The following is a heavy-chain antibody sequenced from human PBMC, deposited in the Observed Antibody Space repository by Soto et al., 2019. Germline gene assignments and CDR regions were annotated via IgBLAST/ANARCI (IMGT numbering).Heavy chain of an antibody. V-gene: IGHV3-30*18. CDR3: AKETLTYCGGDCYSWSPYYFYY. D-gene: IGHD2-21*02. J-gene: IGHJ4*02. Sequence: QVQLVESGGGVLKPGKSLRLSCAASGFTFSSYGMQWVRQAPGKGLEWVALISYDGSKKYYADSVKGRFTISRDNSKNTLYLQLNSLRAEDTAVYYCAKETLTYCGGDCYSWSPYYFYYWGQGTLVTVSS. CDR1: GFTFSSYG. CDR2: ISYDGSKK.